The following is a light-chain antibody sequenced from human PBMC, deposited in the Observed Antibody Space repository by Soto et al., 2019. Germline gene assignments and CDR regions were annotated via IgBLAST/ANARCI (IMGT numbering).Light chain of an antibody. CDR1: QTINNL. CDR3: QQYDGLPLT. J-gene: IGKJ3*01. CDR2: DAS. Sequence: DIQMTQSPSSLFASVGDRVTVTCRASQTINNLLNWYHQKPGKAPKVLIYDASNLETGVPSRFSGSGSGTDFTFTISSLQPEDTATYYCQQYDGLPLTFGPGTKVDI. V-gene: IGKV1-33*01.